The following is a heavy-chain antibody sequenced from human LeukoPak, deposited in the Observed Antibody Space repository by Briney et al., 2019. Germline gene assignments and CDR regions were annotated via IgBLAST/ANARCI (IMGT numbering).Heavy chain of an antibody. V-gene: IGHV3-64*01. Sequence: GGSLRLSCAASGFTFSSYAMHWVRQAPGKGLEYVSAISSNGGSTYYANPVKGRFTISRDNSKNTLYLQMGSLRAEDMAVYYCAFGYCSSTSCSRDYYYMDVWGKGTTVTVSS. CDR1: GFTFSSYA. CDR2: ISSNGGST. J-gene: IGHJ6*03. D-gene: IGHD2-2*03. CDR3: AFGYCSSTSCSRDYYYMDV.